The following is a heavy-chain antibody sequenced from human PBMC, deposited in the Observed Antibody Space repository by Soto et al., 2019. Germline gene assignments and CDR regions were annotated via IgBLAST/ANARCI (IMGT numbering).Heavy chain of an antibody. CDR1: GFTFSSYA. CDR2: ISYDGSNK. Sequence: GGSLRLSCAASGFTFSSYAMHWVRQAPGKGLEWVAVISYDGSNKYYADSVKGRFTISRDNSKNTLYLQMNSLRAEDTAVYYCAGFTVTTIGYWGQGTLVTVSS. J-gene: IGHJ4*02. CDR3: AGFTVTTIGY. V-gene: IGHV3-30-3*01. D-gene: IGHD4-17*01.